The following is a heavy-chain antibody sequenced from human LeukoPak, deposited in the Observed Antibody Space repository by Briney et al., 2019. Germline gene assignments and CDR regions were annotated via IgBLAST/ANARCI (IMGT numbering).Heavy chain of an antibody. Sequence: SQTLSLTCAVSGGSISSGGYSWSWIRQPPGKGLEWIGYIYHSGSTYYNPSLKSRVTISVDRSKNQFSLKLSSVTAADTAVYYCARGKQQLAGLYGMDVWGQGTTVTVSS. J-gene: IGHJ6*02. CDR1: GGSISSGGYS. V-gene: IGHV4-30-2*01. CDR3: ARGKQQLAGLYGMDV. CDR2: IYHSGST. D-gene: IGHD6-13*01.